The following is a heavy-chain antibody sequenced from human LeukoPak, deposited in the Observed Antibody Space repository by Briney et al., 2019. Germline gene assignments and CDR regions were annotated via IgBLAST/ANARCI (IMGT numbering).Heavy chain of an antibody. CDR2: IYTSGST. CDR1: GYSISSGYY. Sequence: SETLSLTCTVSGYSISSGYYWGWIRQPPGKGLEWIGSIYTSGSTYYNPSLKSRVTISVDTSKNQFSLNLSSVTAADTAVYYCARDRTYTTFDYWGQGTLVTVSS. J-gene: IGHJ4*02. CDR3: ARDRTYTTFDY. D-gene: IGHD1-26*01. V-gene: IGHV4-38-2*02.